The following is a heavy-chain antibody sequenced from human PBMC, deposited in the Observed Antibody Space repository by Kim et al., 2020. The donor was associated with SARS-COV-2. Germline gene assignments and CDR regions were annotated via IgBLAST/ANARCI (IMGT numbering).Heavy chain of an antibody. D-gene: IGHD3-10*01. V-gene: IGHV4-39*07. CDR3: ASGKPAMVRGNWFDP. Sequence: NPSLKSRVTISVDTSKNQFSLKLSSVTAADTAVYYCASGKPAMVRGNWFDPWGQGTLVTVSS. J-gene: IGHJ5*02.